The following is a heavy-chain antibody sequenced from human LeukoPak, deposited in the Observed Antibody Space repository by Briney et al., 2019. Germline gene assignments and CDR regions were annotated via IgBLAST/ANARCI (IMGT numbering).Heavy chain of an antibody. Sequence: SETLSLTCAVYGGSFSGYYWSWIRQPPGKGLEWIGEINRSGSTNYNPSLKSRVTISVDTSKNQFSLKLSSVTAADTAVYYCARGLTFGYYYDYWGQGTLVTVSS. D-gene: IGHD3-22*01. CDR3: ARGLTFGYYYDY. CDR2: INRSGST. V-gene: IGHV4-34*01. J-gene: IGHJ4*02. CDR1: GGSFSGYY.